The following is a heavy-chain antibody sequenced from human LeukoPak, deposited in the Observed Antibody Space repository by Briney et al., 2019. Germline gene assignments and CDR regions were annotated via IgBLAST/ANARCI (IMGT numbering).Heavy chain of an antibody. J-gene: IGHJ4*02. V-gene: IGHV3-30*02. CDR3: ARDLVAVAPGYFDY. Sequence: GGSLRLSCAASGFTFSSYGMHWVRQAPGKGLEWVAFIRYDGSNKYYADSVKGRFTISRDNSKNTLYLQMNSLRAEDTAVYYCARDLVAVAPGYFDYWGQGTLVTVSS. D-gene: IGHD6-19*01. CDR1: GFTFSSYG. CDR2: IRYDGSNK.